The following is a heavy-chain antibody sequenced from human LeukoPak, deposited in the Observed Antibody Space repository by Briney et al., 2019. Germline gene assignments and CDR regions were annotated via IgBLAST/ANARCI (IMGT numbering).Heavy chain of an antibody. Sequence: GGSLRLSCATSGFTFSRYSMNWVRQAPGKGLEWVSAVSSDGINTYYTDSLKGRFTISRDNSKNTVFLQMHSLTAEDTAVYYCAKPFGFLEWLYGGYFDSWGQGTLVTVSS. D-gene: IGHD3-3*01. CDR3: AKPFGFLEWLYGGYFDS. V-gene: IGHV3-23*01. CDR2: VSSDGINT. CDR1: GFTFSRYS. J-gene: IGHJ4*02.